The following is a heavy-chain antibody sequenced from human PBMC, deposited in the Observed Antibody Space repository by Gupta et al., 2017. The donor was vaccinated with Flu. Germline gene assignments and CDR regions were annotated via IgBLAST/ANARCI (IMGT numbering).Heavy chain of an antibody. CDR3: AGFRSVNQFPNWFDP. CDR1: GFTFGSSG. D-gene: IGHD2-2*01. Sequence: EVHLVESGGGLVETGGSLRLPCAASGFTFGSSGVYWVRQAPGKGLEWVSSISSSSSYIYYADSVKGRFTISRDNAKNSPYLQMNSLRAEDTAVYYCAGFRSVNQFPNWFDPWGQGTLVTVSS. CDR2: ISSSSSYI. V-gene: IGHV3-21*01. J-gene: IGHJ5*02.